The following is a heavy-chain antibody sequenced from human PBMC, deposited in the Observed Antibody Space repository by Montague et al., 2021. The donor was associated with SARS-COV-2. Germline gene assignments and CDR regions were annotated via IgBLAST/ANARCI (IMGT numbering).Heavy chain of an antibody. CDR2: ISYDGSNK. J-gene: IGHJ4*02. Sequence: SLRLSCAASGFTFSRYAMHWVRQAPGKGLEWVAVISYDGSNKYYADSVKGRFTISRDNSKNTLYLQMNSLRAEDTAVYHCARGTGISSGWFDYWGQGTLVTVSS. CDR3: ARGTGISSGWFDY. V-gene: IGHV3-30-3*01. CDR1: GFTFSRYA. D-gene: IGHD6-19*01.